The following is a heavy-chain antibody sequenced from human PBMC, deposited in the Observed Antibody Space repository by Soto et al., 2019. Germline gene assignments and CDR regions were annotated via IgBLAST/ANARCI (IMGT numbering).Heavy chain of an antibody. Sequence: GRSLRLSWSASGFTSSNYAMHWVRQPPNKGLEWVAVISYDGSNKYYADSVKGRFNISRDNSKITLYLQMNSLRAEDTAVYYCARDHLTGERPYWGRGTLVNVSS. CDR1: GFTSSNYA. D-gene: IGHD7-27*01. J-gene: IGHJ4*01. CDR2: ISYDGSNK. CDR3: ARDHLTGERPY. V-gene: IGHV3-30-3*01.